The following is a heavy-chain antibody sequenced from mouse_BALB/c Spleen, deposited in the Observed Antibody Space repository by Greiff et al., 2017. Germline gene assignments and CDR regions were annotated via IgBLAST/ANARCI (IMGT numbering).Heavy chain of an antibody. J-gene: IGHJ1*01. CDR2: ISSGGST. CDR3: ARETIYDGYYRYFDV. V-gene: IGHV5-6-5*01. CDR1: GFTFSSYG. Sequence: DVKLVESGGDLVKPGGSLKLSCAASGFTFSSYGMSWVRQTPDKRLEWVASISSGGSTYYPDSVKGRFTISRDNARNILYLQMSSLRSEDTAMYYCARETIYDGYYRYFDVWGAGTTVTVSS. D-gene: IGHD2-3*01.